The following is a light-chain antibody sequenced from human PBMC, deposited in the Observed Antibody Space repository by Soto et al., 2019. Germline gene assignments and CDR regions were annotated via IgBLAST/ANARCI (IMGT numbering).Light chain of an antibody. J-gene: IGKJ2*01. V-gene: IGKV1-39*01. CDR2: AAS. CDR3: QQYYSTPYT. CDR1: QSISSY. Sequence: IQVTKSPSSLSASVGERVTVTCRASQSISSYLNWYQQKPGKAPKLLIYAASSLQSGVPSRFSGSGSGTDFTLTISSLQPEDFATYYCQQYYSTPYTFGQGTRLE.